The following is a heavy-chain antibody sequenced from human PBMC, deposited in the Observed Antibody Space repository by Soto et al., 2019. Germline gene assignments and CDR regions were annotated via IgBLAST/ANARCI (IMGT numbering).Heavy chain of an antibody. CDR3: ATTRRYACSTNYYYYYGMAV. V-gene: IGHV3-23*01. CDR2: ISGSGGST. D-gene: IGHD5-12*01. CDR1: GFTFSSYA. Sequence: GGSLRLSCAASGFTFSSYAMSWVRQAPGEGLEWVSAISGSGGSTYYADSVKGRFTISRDNSKNTLYLQMSSLRAEDTAVYYCATTRRYACSTNYYYYYGMAVWGQGTTVTVSS. J-gene: IGHJ6*02.